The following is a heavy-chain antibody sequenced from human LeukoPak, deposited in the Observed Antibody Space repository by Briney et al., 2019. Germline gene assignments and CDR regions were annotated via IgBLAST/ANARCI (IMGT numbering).Heavy chain of an antibody. CDR2: INHSGST. D-gene: IGHD3-16*01. V-gene: IGHV4-34*01. J-gene: IGHJ4*02. CDR3: ARVRRSRLAELDY. Sequence: PSETLSLTCAVYGGSFSGYYWSWIREPPGKGLEWIGEINHSGSTNYNASLKSRVTISRDTSKNQFSLKLRSVTATDTAVYYCARVRRSRLAELDYWGQETLVTVSS. CDR1: GGSFSGYY.